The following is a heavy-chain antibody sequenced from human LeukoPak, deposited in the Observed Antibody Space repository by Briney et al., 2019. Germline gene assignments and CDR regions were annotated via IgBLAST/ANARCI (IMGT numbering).Heavy chain of an antibody. V-gene: IGHV3-64D*06. J-gene: IGHJ4*02. CDR3: WKDLPPGGGVDY. Sequence: GGSLRLSCSASGFTFSTYAMHWVRQAPGKGLEYVAAISRNGGRTYYADSVKGRFTISRDNSKNTLYLQMSSLRAEDTAVYYCWKDLPPGGGVDYWAQGTLVTVSS. CDR2: ISRNGGRT. D-gene: IGHD3-10*01. CDR1: GFTFSTYA.